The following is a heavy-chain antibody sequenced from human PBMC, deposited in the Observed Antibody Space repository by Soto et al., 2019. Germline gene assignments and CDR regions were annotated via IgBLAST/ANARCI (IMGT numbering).Heavy chain of an antibody. Sequence: QSQTLSLTCAISGDSVSSNSAAWNWIRQSPSRGLEWLGRTYYRSKWYNDYAVSVKSRITINPATSKNQFSLQLNSVTPEDTAVYYCARDGGGSSSPYYYYMDVWGKGTTVTVSS. CDR3: ARDGGGSSSPYYYYMDV. D-gene: IGHD1-26*01. J-gene: IGHJ6*03. V-gene: IGHV6-1*01. CDR1: GDSVSSNSAA. CDR2: TYYRSKWYN.